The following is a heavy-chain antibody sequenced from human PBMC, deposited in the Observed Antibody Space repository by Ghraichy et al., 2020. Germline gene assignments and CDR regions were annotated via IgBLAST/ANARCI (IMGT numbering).Heavy chain of an antibody. CDR3: AGSQRITMIVEAFDI. CDR2: IYHSGST. D-gene: IGHD3-22*01. J-gene: IGHJ3*02. V-gene: IGHV4-30-2*01. Sequence: TLSLTCAVSGGSISSGGYSWSWIRQPPGKGLEWIGYIYHSGSTYYNPSLKSRVTISVDRSKNQFSLKLSSVTAADTAVYYCAGSQRITMIVEAFDIWGQGTMVTVSS. CDR1: GGSISSGGYS.